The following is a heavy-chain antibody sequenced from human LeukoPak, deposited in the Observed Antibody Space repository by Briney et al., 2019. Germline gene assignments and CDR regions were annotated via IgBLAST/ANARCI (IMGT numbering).Heavy chain of an antibody. CDR1: SYSISSGSY. D-gene: IGHD4-17*01. J-gene: IGHJ4*02. Sequence: SETLSLTCAVSSYSISSGSYWGWIRQSPGKGLEWVGSIFHGGNSCYNPSLKSRLTMSVDTSKNQFSLKLTSVTAADTALYYCARVTYVDDMLYQYFDYWGQGILVTVSS. CDR3: ARVTYVDDMLYQYFDY. CDR2: IFHGGNS. V-gene: IGHV4-38-2*01.